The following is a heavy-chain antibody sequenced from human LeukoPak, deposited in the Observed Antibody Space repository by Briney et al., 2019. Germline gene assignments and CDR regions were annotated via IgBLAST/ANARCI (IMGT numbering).Heavy chain of an antibody. J-gene: IGHJ4*02. V-gene: IGHV4-31*03. D-gene: IGHD3-16*01. Sequence: SETLSLTCTVSGGSISSGGYYWSWIRQHPGKGLEWIGYIYYSGSTFYNPSLKSRVTISVDTSKNQFSLRLSSVTAADTAIYYCARGELWWDFWGQGTLVIVSS. CDR2: IYYSGST. CDR1: GGSISSGGYY. CDR3: ARGELWWDF.